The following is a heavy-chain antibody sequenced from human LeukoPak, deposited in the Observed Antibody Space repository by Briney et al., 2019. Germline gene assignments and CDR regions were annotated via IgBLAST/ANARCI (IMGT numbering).Heavy chain of an antibody. CDR3: ARVTSSFNYAYYYYMDV. CDR1: GGSISSYY. Sequence: PSETLSLTCTVSGGSISSYYWSWIRQPAGKGLEWIGRIYTSGSTKYNPSLKSRVTISVDTSKNHFSLRVTSVTAADTAVYYCARVTSSFNYAYYYYMDVWGKGTTVSISS. D-gene: IGHD2-2*01. V-gene: IGHV4-4*07. CDR2: IYTSGST. J-gene: IGHJ6*03.